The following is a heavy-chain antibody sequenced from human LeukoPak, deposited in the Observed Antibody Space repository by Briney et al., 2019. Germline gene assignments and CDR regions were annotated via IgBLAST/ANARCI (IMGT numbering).Heavy chain of an antibody. CDR1: GGSISSYY. J-gene: IGHJ4*02. D-gene: IGHD3-10*01. V-gene: IGHV4-59*12. CDR3: AKRRRITMVRGVSYYFDY. Sequence: SETLSLTCTVSGGSISSYYWSWIRQPPGKGLEWIGYIYYSGSTNYNPSLKSRVTISVDTSKNQFSLKLSSVSAADTAVYYCAKRRRITMVRGVSYYFDYWGQGTLVTVSS. CDR2: IYYSGST.